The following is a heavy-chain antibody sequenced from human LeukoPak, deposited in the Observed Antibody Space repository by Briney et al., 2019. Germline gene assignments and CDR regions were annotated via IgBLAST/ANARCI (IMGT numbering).Heavy chain of an antibody. V-gene: IGHV3-33*08. CDR3: ARDTLPGEMATTLDY. D-gene: IGHD5-24*01. CDR2: IWYDGSNK. Sequence: GGSLRLSCAASEFSFNNYWMMWVRQAPGKGLEWVAVIWYDGSNKYYADSVKGRFTISRDNSKNTLYLQMNSLRAEDTAVYYCARDTLPGEMATTLDYWGQGTLVTVSS. CDR1: EFSFNNYW. J-gene: IGHJ4*02.